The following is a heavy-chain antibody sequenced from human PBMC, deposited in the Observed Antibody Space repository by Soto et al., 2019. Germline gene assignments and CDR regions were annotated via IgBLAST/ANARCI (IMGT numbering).Heavy chain of an antibody. J-gene: IGHJ4*02. D-gene: IGHD2-2*01. Sequence: QVQLQESGPGLVKPSQTLSLTCTVSGGSISSGGYYWSWIRQHPGKGLEWIGYIYYSGSTYYNPSLKSRVNISVDTSKNQFYLKLSSVTAAETAVYYCARSSTSANYFDYWGQGTLVTVSS. CDR1: GGSISSGGYY. V-gene: IGHV4-31*03. CDR3: ARSSTSANYFDY. CDR2: IYYSGST.